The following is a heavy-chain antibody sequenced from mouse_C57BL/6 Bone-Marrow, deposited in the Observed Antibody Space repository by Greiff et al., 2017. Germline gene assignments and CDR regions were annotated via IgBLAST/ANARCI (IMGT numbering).Heavy chain of an antibody. V-gene: IGHV1-39*01. Sequence: VQLQQSGPELVKPGASVKISCKASGYSFTDYNMNWVKQSNGKSLEWIGVINPNYGTTSYNQKFKGKATLTVDQSSSTAYRQLRSLTSEVSAVYYCSRGYDYDYAMDYWGQGTSVTVSS. CDR1: GYSFTDYN. J-gene: IGHJ4*01. CDR2: INPNYGTT. D-gene: IGHD2-4*01. CDR3: SRGYDYDYAMDY.